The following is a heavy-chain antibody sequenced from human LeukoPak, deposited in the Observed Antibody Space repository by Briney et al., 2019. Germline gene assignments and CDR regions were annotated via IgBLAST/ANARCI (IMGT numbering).Heavy chain of an antibody. J-gene: IGHJ4*02. CDR1: GFPFSSYW. CDR3: ARNIVGARLLGY. Sequence: PGGSLRLSCAASGFPFSSYWMSWGRQAPGKGLEWLANINQDGSEKNYVDSVKGRFTISRDNAKNSLYLQMNSLRAEDTVVYYCARNIVGARLLGYWGQGTLVTVSS. V-gene: IGHV3-7*01. CDR2: INQDGSEK. D-gene: IGHD1-26*01.